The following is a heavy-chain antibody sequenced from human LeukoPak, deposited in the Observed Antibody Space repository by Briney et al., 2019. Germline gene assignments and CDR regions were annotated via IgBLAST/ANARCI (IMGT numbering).Heavy chain of an antibody. Sequence: SETLSLTCAVYGGSFSGYYWSWIRQSPGKGLEWIGEINHSGSTNYNPSLKSRVTISVDTSKNQFSLKLSSVTAADTAVYYCARLESSPDYWGQGTLVTVSS. CDR1: GGSFSGYY. CDR2: INHSGST. J-gene: IGHJ4*02. CDR3: ARLESSPDY. V-gene: IGHV4-34*01.